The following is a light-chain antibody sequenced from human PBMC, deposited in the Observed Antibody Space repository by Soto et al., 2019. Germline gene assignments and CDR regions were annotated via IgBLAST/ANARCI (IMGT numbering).Light chain of an antibody. CDR3: QQYNNWWT. Sequence: DIQMTQSPSSLSASVGDRVTITCQASQDISNYLNWYQQKPGKAPKLLIYDASNLETGVPSRFSGSGSGTDFTFTISSLQSEDFAVYYCQQYNNWWTFGQGTRLEIK. V-gene: IGKV1-33*01. J-gene: IGKJ5*01. CDR2: DAS. CDR1: QDISNY.